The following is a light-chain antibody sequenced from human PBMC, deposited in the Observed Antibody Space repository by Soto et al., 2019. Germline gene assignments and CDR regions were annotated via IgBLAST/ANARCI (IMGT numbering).Light chain of an antibody. CDR3: QQRSNWWT. J-gene: IGKJ1*01. CDR1: QSVSSY. CDR2: DAS. Sequence: EIVLTQSPATLSLSPGERATLSCRASQSVSSYLAWYQQKPGQAPRLLIYDASNRATGIPARFSGSGSGTDFTLTISILEPEDFAVYYCQQRSNWWTFGQGTKGEIK. V-gene: IGKV3-11*01.